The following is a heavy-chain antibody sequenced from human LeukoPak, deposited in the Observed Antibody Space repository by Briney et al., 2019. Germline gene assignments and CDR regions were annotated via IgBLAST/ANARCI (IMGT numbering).Heavy chain of an antibody. CDR1: GYTFTGYY. CDR2: INPNSGGT. J-gene: IGHJ5*02. Sequence: ASVKVSCEASGYTFTGYYMHWVRQAPGQGLEWMGWINPNSGGTNYAQKFQGRVTMTRDTSISTAYMELSRLRSDDTAVYYCARMNTSLHLVVVPNNWFDPWGQGTLVTVSS. D-gene: IGHD3-22*01. CDR3: ARMNTSLHLVVVPNNWFDP. V-gene: IGHV1-2*02.